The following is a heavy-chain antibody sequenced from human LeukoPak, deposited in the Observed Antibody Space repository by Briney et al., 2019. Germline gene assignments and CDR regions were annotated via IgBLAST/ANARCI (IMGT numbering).Heavy chain of an antibody. CDR1: GYSFNRYW. CDR2: IYPGDSKT. J-gene: IGHJ5*02. V-gene: IGHV5-51*01. CDR3: ARFIAAAGNIIDP. D-gene: IGHD6-13*01. Sequence: GESLKISCKGSGYSFNRYWIGWVRQMPGKGLDWMGIIYPGDSKTRYSPSFEGQVTLSVDTSKSTAYLQWSSLKASDTAMYYCARFIAAAGNIIDPWGQGTLVTVSS.